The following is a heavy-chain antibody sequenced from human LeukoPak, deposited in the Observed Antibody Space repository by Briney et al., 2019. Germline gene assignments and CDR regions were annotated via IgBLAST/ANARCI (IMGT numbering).Heavy chain of an antibody. CDR2: ISGSGGST. Sequence: PGGSLRLSCAASGFTFSSYAMSWVRQAPGKGLEWVSAISGSGGSTYYADSVKGRFTISRDNSKNTLYLQMNSLRAEDTAVYYCAKGKRNGGSYRDAFDIWGQGTMVTVSS. CDR1: GFTFSSYA. D-gene: IGHD1-26*01. J-gene: IGHJ3*02. V-gene: IGHV3-23*01. CDR3: AKGKRNGGSYRDAFDI.